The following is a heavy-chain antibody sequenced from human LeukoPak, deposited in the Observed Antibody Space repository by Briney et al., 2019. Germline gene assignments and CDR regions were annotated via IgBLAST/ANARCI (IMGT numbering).Heavy chain of an antibody. CDR2: IYYSGST. CDR3: ARERYGDYAVFH. J-gene: IGHJ1*01. Sequence: PSETLSLTCIVSVGSISTYYWSWIRQPPGKGLEWLGYIYYSGSTNYNPSLKSRVTISVDTSKNQFSLKLSSVTAADTAVYYCARERYGDYAVFHWGQGTLVTVSS. CDR1: VGSISTYY. V-gene: IGHV4-59*12. D-gene: IGHD4-17*01.